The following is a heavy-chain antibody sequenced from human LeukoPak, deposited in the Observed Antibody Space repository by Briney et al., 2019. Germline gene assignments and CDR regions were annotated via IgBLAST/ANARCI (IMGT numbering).Heavy chain of an antibody. V-gene: IGHV1-18*01. Sequence: GASVKVSCRSSGFTFNKYGISWMRQAPGQGLEWMGWISAYNGDTKYAQNFQGRITLTTDTSTGTAYMELRSLRSDDTAVYYCARDFSNTSGFKVVVDYWGQGTLVTVSS. J-gene: IGHJ4*02. CDR1: GFTFNKYG. CDR2: ISAYNGDT. CDR3: ARDFSNTSGFKVVVDY. D-gene: IGHD5-12*01.